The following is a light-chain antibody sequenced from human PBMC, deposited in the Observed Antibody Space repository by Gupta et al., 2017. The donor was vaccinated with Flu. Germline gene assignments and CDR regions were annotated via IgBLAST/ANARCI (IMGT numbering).Light chain of an antibody. J-gene: IGKJ4*01. V-gene: IGKV3-11*01. CDR1: QSVSTY. CDR3: QQRSIWPLT. CDR2: DAS. Sequence: PATLSLSPGERATLSCRASQSVSTYLAWYQQKPGQAPRLLIYDASNRATGIPARFSGSGSGTDFTLTISSLEPEDYAVYFCQQRSIWPLTFGGGTKVEIK.